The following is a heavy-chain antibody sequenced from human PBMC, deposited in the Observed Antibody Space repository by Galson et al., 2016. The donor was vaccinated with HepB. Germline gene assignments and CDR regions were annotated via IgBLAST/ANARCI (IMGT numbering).Heavy chain of an antibody. CDR1: GFTFSSYA. Sequence: SLRLSCAASGFTFSSYAINWVRQAPGKGLEWVSVISGSGGNTYYADSVKGRFIISRDNSKNTLYLQTNSLRAEDTAVYYCAKAQSSGWYDFDYWGQGTLVTVSS. CDR3: AKAQSSGWYDFDY. J-gene: IGHJ4*02. D-gene: IGHD6-19*01. CDR2: ISGSGGNT. V-gene: IGHV3-23*01.